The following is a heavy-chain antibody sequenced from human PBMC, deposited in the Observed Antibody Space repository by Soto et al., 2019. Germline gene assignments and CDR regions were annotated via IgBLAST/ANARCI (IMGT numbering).Heavy chain of an antibody. CDR2: IYYSGST. J-gene: IGHJ4*02. V-gene: IGHV4-61*01. Sequence: ASETLSLTCTVSGRSVSSGSYYWSWIRQPPGKGLEWIGYIYYSGSTNYNPSLKSRVTISVDTSKNQFSLKLSSVTAAATAVYYGGGAGWGDSYESSGSKDYWGEGARVTLSP. D-gene: IGHD3-22*01. CDR3: GGAGWGDSYESSGSKDY. CDR1: GRSVSSGSYY.